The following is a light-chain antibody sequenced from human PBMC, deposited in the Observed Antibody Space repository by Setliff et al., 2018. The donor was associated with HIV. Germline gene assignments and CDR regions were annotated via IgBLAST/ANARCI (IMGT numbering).Light chain of an antibody. J-gene: IGKJ4*01. Sequence: EIVLTQSPATLSLSPGDRATLSCRASQSVSTHLTWYQQKPGQAPRLLISDASNRATGIPARFSGSGSGTDFTLTISSLEPEDFAVYYCQQRSNWPPLLTFGGGTKVDI. CDR2: DAS. V-gene: IGKV3-11*01. CDR3: QQRSNWPPLLT. CDR1: QSVSTH.